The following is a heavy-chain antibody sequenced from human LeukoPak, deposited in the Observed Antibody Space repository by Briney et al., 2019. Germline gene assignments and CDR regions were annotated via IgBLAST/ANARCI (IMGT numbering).Heavy chain of an antibody. Sequence: PGGSLRLSCAASGFTFSSYAMSWVRQAPGKGLEWVSAISGRGGSTHYADSVKGRFTISRDNSKNTLYLQMNSLRAEDTAVYYCAKGGDRSGYYYDYWGQGTLVTVSS. CDR3: AKGGDRSGYYYDY. CDR1: GFTFSSYA. D-gene: IGHD3-22*01. CDR2: ISGRGGST. V-gene: IGHV3-23*01. J-gene: IGHJ4*02.